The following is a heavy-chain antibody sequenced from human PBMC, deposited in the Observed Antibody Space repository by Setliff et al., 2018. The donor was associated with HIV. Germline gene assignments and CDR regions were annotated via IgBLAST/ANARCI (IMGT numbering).Heavy chain of an antibody. CDR2: INHSGST. CDR3: ARGHDILEPSGPFDY. CDR1: GGSILSSGDYF. V-gene: IGHV4-39*07. Sequence: SETLSFTCTVSGGSILSSGDYFWTWIRQPPGKGLEWIGDINHSGSTNYNPSLKSRVAMSFDTSKNQFSLKLISVTAADTAVYYCARGHDILEPSGPFDYWGQGTLVTVSS. D-gene: IGHD3-9*01. J-gene: IGHJ4*02.